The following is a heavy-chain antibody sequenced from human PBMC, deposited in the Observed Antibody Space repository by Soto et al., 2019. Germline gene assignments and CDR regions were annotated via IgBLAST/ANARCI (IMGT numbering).Heavy chain of an antibody. Sequence: ASAKVSCKASGYTFTSYDINWVRQATGQGLEWMGWMNPNSGNTGYAQKFQGRVTMTRNTSISTAYMELSSLRSEDTAVYYCARGHRHIVVVTAPRGAFDIWGQGTMVTVSS. CDR2: MNPNSGNT. D-gene: IGHD2-21*02. CDR3: ARGHRHIVVVTAPRGAFDI. V-gene: IGHV1-8*01. CDR1: GYTFTSYD. J-gene: IGHJ3*02.